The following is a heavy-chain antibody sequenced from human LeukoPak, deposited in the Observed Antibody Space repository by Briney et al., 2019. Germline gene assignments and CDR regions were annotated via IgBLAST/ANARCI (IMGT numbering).Heavy chain of an antibody. CDR1: GDSISSGPYN. V-gene: IGHV4-39*01. CDR3: ARLVVAARGFFDY. J-gene: IGHJ4*02. Sequence: PSETLSLTCTVFGDSISSGPYNWGWVRQPPGKGLEYIASIYHSGSSYYNPSLKSRVSISVDTSKNEFSLKLSSVTAADTAVYYCARLVVAARGFFDYWGQGTLVTVSS. CDR2: IYHSGSS. D-gene: IGHD2-15*01.